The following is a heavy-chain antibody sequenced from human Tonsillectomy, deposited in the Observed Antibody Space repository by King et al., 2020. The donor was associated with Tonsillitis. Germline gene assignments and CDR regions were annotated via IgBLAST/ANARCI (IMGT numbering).Heavy chain of an antibody. Sequence: QLQESGPGLVKPSQTLSLTCTVSGGSISSGNSYWSWIRQTPGKGLEWIGYIYYSGSTYSNPSLNSRVTIAFETSKNQFSLKLSSVTAADTAMYYCARGDYDYGGNYAFDIWGQGTMVTVSS. CDR3: ARGDYDYGGNYAFDI. D-gene: IGHD4-23*01. J-gene: IGHJ3*02. V-gene: IGHV4-30-4*01. CDR2: IYYSGST. CDR1: GGSISSGNSY.